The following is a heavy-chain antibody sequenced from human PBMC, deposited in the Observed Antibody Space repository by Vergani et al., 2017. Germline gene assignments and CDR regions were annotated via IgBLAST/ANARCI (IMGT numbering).Heavy chain of an antibody. CDR3: ARDLAYCHEGSCAL. J-gene: IGHJ4*02. Sequence: QVQLVQSGGGVVQPGGSLRLSCVASGFTFNRYGMQWVRQAPGKGLEWVAYVLIDGSNEYYADSVKGRFIVSRDNSNDALYLQMNSLRTDDTAVYYCARDLAYCHEGSCALWGQGSVGTVSS. V-gene: IGHV3-30*02. CDR1: GFTFNRYG. CDR2: VLIDGSNE. D-gene: IGHD2-15*01.